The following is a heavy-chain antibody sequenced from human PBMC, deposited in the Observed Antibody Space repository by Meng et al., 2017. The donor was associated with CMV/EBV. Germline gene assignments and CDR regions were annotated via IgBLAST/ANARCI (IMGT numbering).Heavy chain of an antibody. Sequence: LTGAASGFTFSSYAMSWVRQAPGKGLEWVSAISGSGGSTYYADSVKGRFTISRDNSKNTLYLQMNSLRAEDTAVYYCAKDGEGSGSYDAFDIWGQGTMVTVSS. D-gene: IGHD3-10*01. J-gene: IGHJ3*02. CDR2: ISGSGGST. CDR1: GFTFSSYA. CDR3: AKDGEGSGSYDAFDI. V-gene: IGHV3-23*01.